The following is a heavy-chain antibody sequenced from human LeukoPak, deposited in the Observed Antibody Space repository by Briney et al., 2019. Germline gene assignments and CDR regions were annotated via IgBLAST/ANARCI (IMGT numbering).Heavy chain of an antibody. D-gene: IGHD7-27*01. V-gene: IGHV5-51*01. Sequence: GESLKISCKGSGYSFISYWIGWVRQMPGKGLEWMGIIYPGDSDTRYSPSFQGQVTISADKSISTAYLQWSSLKASDTAIYFCARRAELGMRYFDFWGQGALLVVSS. CDR2: IYPGDSDT. J-gene: IGHJ5*01. CDR3: ARRAELGMRYFDF. CDR1: GYSFISYW.